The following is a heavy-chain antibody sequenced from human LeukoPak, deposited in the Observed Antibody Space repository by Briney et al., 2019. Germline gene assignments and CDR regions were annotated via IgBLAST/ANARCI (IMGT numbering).Heavy chain of an antibody. Sequence: GGSLRLSCAASGFTFSNHAIHWVRQAPGKGLEWVAFIRYDGSNKYYADSVKGRFTISRDNSKNTLYLQMNSLRADDTAVYYCAKGLHYNILTGFRRDYYFDYWGQGTLVTVST. CDR3: AKGLHYNILTGFRRDYYFDY. J-gene: IGHJ4*02. CDR1: GFTFSNHA. D-gene: IGHD3-9*01. CDR2: IRYDGSNK. V-gene: IGHV3-30*02.